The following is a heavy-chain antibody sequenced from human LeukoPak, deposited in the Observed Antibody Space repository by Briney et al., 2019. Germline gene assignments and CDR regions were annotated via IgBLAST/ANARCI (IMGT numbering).Heavy chain of an antibody. D-gene: IGHD6-6*01. CDR1: GGSISSGGYY. CDR2: IYYSGST. Sequence: SQTLSLTCTVSGGSISSGGYYWSWIRQHPGKGLEWIGYIYYSGSTYYNPSPKSRVTISVDTSKNQFSLKLSSVTAADTAVYYCARESSSLYYYYGMDVWGQGTTVTVSS. CDR3: ARESSSLYYYYGMDV. V-gene: IGHV4-31*03. J-gene: IGHJ6*02.